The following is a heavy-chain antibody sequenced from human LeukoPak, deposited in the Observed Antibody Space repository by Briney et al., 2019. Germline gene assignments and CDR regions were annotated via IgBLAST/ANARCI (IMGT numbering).Heavy chain of an antibody. CDR3: AIHAIKFPWELPDFGY. J-gene: IGHJ4*02. D-gene: IGHD1-26*01. Sequence: GASVKVSCKVSGYTLTELSMHWVRQAPGKGLEWMGGFDPEDGETIYAQKFQGRVTMTEDTSTDTAYMELSSLRSEDTAVYYCAIHAIKFPWELPDFGYWGQGTLVTVSS. CDR2: FDPEDGET. V-gene: IGHV1-24*01. CDR1: GYTLTELS.